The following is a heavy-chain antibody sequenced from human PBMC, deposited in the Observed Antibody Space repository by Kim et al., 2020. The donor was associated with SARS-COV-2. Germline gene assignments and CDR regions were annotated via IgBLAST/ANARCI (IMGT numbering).Heavy chain of an antibody. Sequence: SETLSLTYTVSGGSISSSSYYWGWIRQPPGKGLEWIGSNYYSGSTYYNPSLKSRVTISVDTSKNQFSLKLSSVTTADTAVYYCARHGALRYFDWLSYYYGMDVWGQGTTVTVSS. J-gene: IGHJ6*02. CDR2: NYYSGST. CDR1: GGSISSSSYY. CDR3: ARHGALRYFDWLSYYYGMDV. V-gene: IGHV4-39*01. D-gene: IGHD3-9*01.